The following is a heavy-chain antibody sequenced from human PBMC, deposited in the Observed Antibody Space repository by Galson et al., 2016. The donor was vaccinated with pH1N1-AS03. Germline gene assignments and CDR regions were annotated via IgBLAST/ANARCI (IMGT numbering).Heavy chain of an antibody. Sequence: SLRLSCAASGFTLSGYGMHWVRQAPGKGPEWVANIKRDGSVKTYVDSVEGRFAISRDNANNSLFLQMNSLTPEDTAVYFCARATGSFCSSSSCFAYFDYWGLGTLVTVSS. CDR3: ARATGSFCSSSSCFAYFDY. J-gene: IGHJ4*02. D-gene: IGHD2-2*01. V-gene: IGHV3-7*01. CDR2: IKRDGSVK. CDR1: GFTLSGYG.